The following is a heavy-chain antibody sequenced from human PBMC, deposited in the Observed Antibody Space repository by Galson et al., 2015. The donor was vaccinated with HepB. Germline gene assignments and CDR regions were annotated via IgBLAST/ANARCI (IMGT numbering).Heavy chain of an antibody. CDR3: AKGLKYYYESSRHYRESDAFDI. V-gene: IGHV3-30*18. Sequence: SLRLSCAASGFTFSRYDMHWVCQAPGKGLEWVAVVSFDGSNKYYVDSVKGRFTISRDNSKNTLYLQMNSLRAEDTAVYYCAKGLKYYYESSRHYRESDAFDIWGQWTMVTVSS. CDR1: GFTFSRYD. D-gene: IGHD3-22*01. J-gene: IGHJ3*02. CDR2: VSFDGSNK.